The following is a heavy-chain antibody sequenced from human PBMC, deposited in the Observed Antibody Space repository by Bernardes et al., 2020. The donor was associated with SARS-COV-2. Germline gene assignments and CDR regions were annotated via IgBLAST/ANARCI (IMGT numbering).Heavy chain of an antibody. V-gene: IGHV3-53*01. Sequence: GGSLRLSCAASGFTVSWNYMSWVRQAPGKGLEWVSVIYSGDYTNYADSVKGGFTISRDNSKNTVYLQMNSLRVEDTAVYYCASGAYGAKSGYDYWGQGTLVTVSS. J-gene: IGHJ4*02. CDR3: ASGAYGAKSGYDY. D-gene: IGHD4-17*01. CDR1: GFTVSWNY. CDR2: IYSGDYT.